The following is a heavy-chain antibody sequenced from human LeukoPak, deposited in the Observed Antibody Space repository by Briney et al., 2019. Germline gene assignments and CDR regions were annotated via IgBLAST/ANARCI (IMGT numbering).Heavy chain of an antibody. V-gene: IGHV4-39*01. CDR1: GGSISSSYYY. D-gene: IGHD3-22*01. CDR2: IYYSGST. J-gene: IGHJ4*02. Sequence: TSETLSLTCTVSGGSISSSYYYWGWIRQPPGKGLEWIGSIYYSGSTYYNPSLKSRVTISVDTSKNQFSLKLRSVTAADTAVYFCARAAPNYYDSSGSLRNPYFDYWGQGTLVTVSS. CDR3: ARAAPNYYDSSGSLRNPYFDY.